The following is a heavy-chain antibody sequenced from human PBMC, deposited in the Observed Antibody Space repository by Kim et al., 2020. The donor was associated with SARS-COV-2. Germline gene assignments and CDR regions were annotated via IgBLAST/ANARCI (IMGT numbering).Heavy chain of an antibody. CDR1: GGTFSSYA. Sequence: SVKVSCKASGGTFSSYAISWVRQAPGQGLEWMGGIIPIFGTANYAQKFQGRVTIPADESTSTAYMELSSLRSEDTAGYYCARHIRSAATIFDYLGQGTL. CDR3: ARHIRSAATIFDY. V-gene: IGHV1-69*13. CDR2: IIPIFGTA. J-gene: IGHJ4*02. D-gene: IGHD6-25*01.